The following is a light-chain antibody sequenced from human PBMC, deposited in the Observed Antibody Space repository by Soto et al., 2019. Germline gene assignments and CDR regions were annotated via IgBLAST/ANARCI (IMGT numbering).Light chain of an antibody. CDR3: QQYGRT. V-gene: IGKV3-20*01. J-gene: IGKJ1*01. CDR2: GAS. CDR1: QSVSSN. Sequence: ELVMTQSPAALSVPPGERATLSCRASQSVSSNLAWYQQKPGQAPRLLIYGASSRATGIPDGFSGSGSGTDFTLTISRLEPEDFAVYYCQQYGRTFGQGTKVDIK.